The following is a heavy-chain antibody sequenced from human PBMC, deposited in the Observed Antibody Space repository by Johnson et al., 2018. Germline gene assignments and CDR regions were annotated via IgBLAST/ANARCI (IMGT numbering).Heavy chain of an antibody. J-gene: IGHJ6*03. CDR2: TRNKANSYTT. V-gene: IGHV3-72*01. CDR3: ARSNAYYYDSSGYRDYYYYMDV. D-gene: IGHD3-22*01. CDR1: GFTFSDHY. Sequence: EVQLLETGGGLVQPGGSLRLSCAASGFTFSDHYMDWVRQAPGKGLEWVGRTRNKANSYTTEYAASVKGRFTISRDDSKNSLYLQMNSLKTEDTAVYYCARSNAYYYDSSGYRDYYYYMDVWGKGTTVTVSS.